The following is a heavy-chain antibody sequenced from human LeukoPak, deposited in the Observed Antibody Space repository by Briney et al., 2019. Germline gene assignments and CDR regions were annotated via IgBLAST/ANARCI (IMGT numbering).Heavy chain of an antibody. Sequence: GGSLRLSCAASGFTFSSYSMNWVRQAPGKGLEWVSSISSSSSYIYYADSVKGRFTISRDNAKNSLYLQMNSLRAEDTAVYYCARDASSNYHYYMDVWGKGTTVTVSS. CDR2: ISSSSSYI. CDR1: GFTFSSYS. D-gene: IGHD6-6*01. J-gene: IGHJ6*03. V-gene: IGHV3-21*01. CDR3: ARDASSNYHYYMDV.